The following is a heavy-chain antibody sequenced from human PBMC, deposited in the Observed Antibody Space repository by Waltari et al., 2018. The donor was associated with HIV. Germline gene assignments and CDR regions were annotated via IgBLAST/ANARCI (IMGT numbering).Heavy chain of an antibody. Sequence: VLLVESGGGVVQPGRSQRLSCAASGFSFSDFAMHWVRQSPDKGLVWLTAKTYDATNKDYPDSVKGRFTVSRDNRKNTLYLQMNSLRPEDSGVYFCVRVGGRIPMIVVAPFDHWGQGTRVTVSS. CDR2: KTYDATNK. CDR1: GFSFSDFA. V-gene: IGHV3-30-3*01. D-gene: IGHD3-22*01. J-gene: IGHJ4*02. CDR3: VRVGGRIPMIVVAPFDH.